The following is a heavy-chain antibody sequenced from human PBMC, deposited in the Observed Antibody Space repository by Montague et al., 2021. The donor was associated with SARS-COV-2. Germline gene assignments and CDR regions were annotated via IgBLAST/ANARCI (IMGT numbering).Heavy chain of an antibody. V-gene: IGHV4-39*01. Sequence: SETLSLTCSVSGGSIGSTSFVGAWIRQRPGKGLEWVGSMYISGTTYYNPSLKSRVTISGDTSRNQLSVRLGSVTAADTAVYYCARSTSGWFIYWGQGTLVTVSS. CDR2: MYISGTT. D-gene: IGHD6-19*01. J-gene: IGHJ4*02. CDR3: ARSTSGWFIY. CDR1: GGSIGSTSFV.